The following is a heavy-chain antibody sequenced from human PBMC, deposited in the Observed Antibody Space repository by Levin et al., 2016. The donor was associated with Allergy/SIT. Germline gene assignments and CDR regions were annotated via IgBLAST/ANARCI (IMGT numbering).Heavy chain of an antibody. Sequence: SETLSLTCAVSGGSISSNNWWSWVRQPPGKGLEWIGEIYHSGTTNYNPSLKSRVTISVDTSKNQFSLKLSSVTAADTAVYYCAREASGNYDSWGANHYPGVYWGQGTLVTVSS. D-gene: IGHD3-3*01. J-gene: IGHJ4*02. V-gene: IGHV4-4*02. CDR2: IYHSGTT. CDR3: AREASGNYDSWGANHYPGVY. CDR1: GGSISSNNW.